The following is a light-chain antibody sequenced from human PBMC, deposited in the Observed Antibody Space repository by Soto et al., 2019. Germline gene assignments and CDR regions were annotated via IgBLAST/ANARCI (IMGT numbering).Light chain of an antibody. Sequence: EIVLTQSPGTLSLSPGERATFSCRASQSVSSSYLAWYQQKPGQAPRLLIYGASSRATGIPDRFSGSGSGTDFTLTISRLEPEDFAVYYCQQYPFGQGT. J-gene: IGKJ1*01. V-gene: IGKV3-20*01. CDR2: GAS. CDR1: QSVSSSY. CDR3: QQYP.